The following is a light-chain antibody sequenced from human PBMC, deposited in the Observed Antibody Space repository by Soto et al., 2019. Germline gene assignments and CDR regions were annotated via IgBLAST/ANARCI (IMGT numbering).Light chain of an antibody. CDR3: GSYTRSSTLAV. CDR1: SSDVGGYNY. Sequence: QSVLTQPASVSGSPGQSITISCTGTSSDVGGYNYVSWYQQHPGKAPKLMIYDVSNRPSGVSNRFSGSKSGNTASLTISGLQAEDEADYYCGSYTRSSTLAVFGAGTK. CDR2: DVS. J-gene: IGLJ2*01. V-gene: IGLV2-14*01.